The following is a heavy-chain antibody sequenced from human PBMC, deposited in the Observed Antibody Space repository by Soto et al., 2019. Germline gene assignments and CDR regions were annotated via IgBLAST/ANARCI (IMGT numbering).Heavy chain of an antibody. Sequence: LRLSCAASGFSFSTYPMVWVRQAPGKRLEAVSSISGSGDKTYYKDSVKGRFTISRDNSKNTVDLQMNSLRPEDTAVYYCAKILSTVTTYYYGMDAWGQGTTVTVSS. CDR1: GFSFSTYP. CDR2: ISGSGDKT. J-gene: IGHJ6*02. D-gene: IGHD4-17*01. CDR3: AKILSTVTTYYYGMDA. V-gene: IGHV3-23*01.